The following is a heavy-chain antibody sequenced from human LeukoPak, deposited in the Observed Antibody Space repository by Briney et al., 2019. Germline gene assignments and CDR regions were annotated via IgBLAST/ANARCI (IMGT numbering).Heavy chain of an antibody. D-gene: IGHD3-10*01. J-gene: IGHJ4*02. CDR2: ISSGSATT. CDR3: TRDRGSTTMLRGVNHY. V-gene: IGHV3-48*04. Sequence: GGSLRLSCEASGFTFSTYAMNWVRQAPGKGLEWVSHISSGSATTFYADSVKGRFTISRDNTRNSLSLQMNDLRVEDTAVYYCTRDRGSTTMLRGVNHYWGQGTLVTVSS. CDR1: GFTFSTYA.